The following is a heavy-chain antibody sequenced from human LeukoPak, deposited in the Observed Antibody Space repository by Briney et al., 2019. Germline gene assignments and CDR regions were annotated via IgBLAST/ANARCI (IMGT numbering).Heavy chain of an antibody. J-gene: IGHJ6*03. CDR2: INPSGGST. CDR3: ARDRYYGSGSYYKVVAFYYMDV. D-gene: IGHD3-10*01. CDR1: GYTFTSYY. V-gene: IGHV1-46*01. Sequence: ASVKVSCKASGYTFTSYYMHWVRQAPGQGLEWMGIINPSGGSTSYAQKFQGRVTMTRDMSTSTVYMELSSLRSEDTAVYYCARDRYYGSGSYYKVVAFYYMDVWGKGTTVTVSS.